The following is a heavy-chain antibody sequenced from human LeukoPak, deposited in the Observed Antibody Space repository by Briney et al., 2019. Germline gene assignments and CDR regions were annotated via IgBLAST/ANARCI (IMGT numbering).Heavy chain of an antibody. CDR2: ISSSSSYI. V-gene: IGHV3-21*01. D-gene: IGHD6-13*01. CDR3: VRGPGIAAAEVGLYYFEY. CDR1: VFTFSSYS. Sequence: PGGSLRLSCAASVFTFSSYSTNWVRHAPGKGLEWVSSISSSSSYIYYADSVKGRFTISRDNAKTSLYLQMNSLRAEDTAVYYCVRGPGIAAAEVGLYYFEYWGQGTLVTVSS. J-gene: IGHJ4*02.